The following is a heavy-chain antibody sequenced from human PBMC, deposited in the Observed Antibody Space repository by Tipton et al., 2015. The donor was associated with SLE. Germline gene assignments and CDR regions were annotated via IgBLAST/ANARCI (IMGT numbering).Heavy chain of an antibody. V-gene: IGHV4-59*08. CDR3: ARPEGASITDAFDI. CDR2: IYYSGST. CDR1: GGSLSGYY. Sequence: TLSLTCAVYGGSLSGYYWSWVRQPPGKGLEWIGEIYYSGSTNYNPSLKSRVTISVDTSKNQFSLKLSSVTAADTAVYYCARPEGASITDAFDIWGQGTMVTVSS. D-gene: IGHD3-10*01. J-gene: IGHJ3*02.